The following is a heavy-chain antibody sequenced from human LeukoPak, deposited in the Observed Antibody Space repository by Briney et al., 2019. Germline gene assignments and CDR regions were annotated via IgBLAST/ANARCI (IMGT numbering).Heavy chain of an antibody. CDR3: ARARYDSSGYRFDY. CDR2: IYYSGST. CDR1: GGSISSYY. D-gene: IGHD3-22*01. Sequence: SETLSLTCTVSGGSISSYYWSWLRQPPGKGLEWIGYIYYSGSTNYNPSLKSRVTISVDTSKNQFSLKLSSVTAADTAVYYCARARYDSSGYRFDYWGQGTLVTVSS. J-gene: IGHJ4*02. V-gene: IGHV4-59*13.